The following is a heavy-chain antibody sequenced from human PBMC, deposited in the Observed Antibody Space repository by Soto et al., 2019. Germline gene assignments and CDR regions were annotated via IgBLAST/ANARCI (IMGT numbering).Heavy chain of an antibody. CDR2: IKQDGSEN. D-gene: IGHD2-15*01. CDR1: GFTFISYW. V-gene: IGHV3-7*03. J-gene: IGHJ4*02. Sequence: EVQLVESGGGLVQPGGSLRLSCAASGFTFISYWMSWVRQAPGKGLEWVANIKQDGSENYYVDSVKGRFTISRDNAKNSLYLQMNSLRAEDTAVYYWAREEWGYFSGGTCYYFDYWGQGTLVTVSS. CDR3: AREEWGYFSGGTCYYFDY.